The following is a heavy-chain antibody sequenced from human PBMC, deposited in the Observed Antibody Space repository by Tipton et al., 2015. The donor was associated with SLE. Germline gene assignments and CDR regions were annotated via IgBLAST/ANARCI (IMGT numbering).Heavy chain of an antibody. D-gene: IGHD6-13*01. V-gene: IGHV4-34*01. CDR1: GGSFSDYY. J-gene: IGHJ4*02. Sequence: TLSLTCAVYGGSFSDYYWTWIRQPPGKGLEWIGEINHSGSTNYNPSLKSRVTMSIDTSKNQFSLKLTSVTAADTAVYYCARAGYTNGWYVGHWDQGTLVTVSS. CDR3: ARAGYTNGWYVGH. CDR2: INHSGST.